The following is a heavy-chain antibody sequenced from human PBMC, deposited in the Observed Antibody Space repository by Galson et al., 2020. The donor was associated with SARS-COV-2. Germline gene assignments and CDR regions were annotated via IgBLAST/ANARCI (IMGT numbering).Heavy chain of an antibody. CDR3: ARDLRYSSGADI. Sequence: ASVKVSCKASGYTFTDSYMHWVRQAPGQGLEWMGRINPKSGDTRYEQKFQGRVSMSRDTSISTAYMELTTLRSDDTAVYYCARDLRYSSGADIWGQGTMVTVSS. V-gene: IGHV1-2*06. CDR1: GYTFTDSY. D-gene: IGHD6-19*01. J-gene: IGHJ3*02. CDR2: INPKSGDT.